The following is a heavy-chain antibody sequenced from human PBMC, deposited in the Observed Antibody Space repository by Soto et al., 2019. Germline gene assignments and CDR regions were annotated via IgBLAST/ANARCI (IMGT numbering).Heavy chain of an antibody. CDR1: GYSFTSYW. CDR2: IDPSDSYT. J-gene: IGHJ6*02. Sequence: ESLKISCKGSGYSFTSYWISWVRQMPGKGLEWMGRIDPSDSYTNYSPSFQGHVTISADKSISTAYLQWSSLKASDTAMYYCAGPYYDFWSGYRGLDGMDVWGQGTTVTVSS. D-gene: IGHD3-3*01. V-gene: IGHV5-10-1*01. CDR3: AGPYYDFWSGYRGLDGMDV.